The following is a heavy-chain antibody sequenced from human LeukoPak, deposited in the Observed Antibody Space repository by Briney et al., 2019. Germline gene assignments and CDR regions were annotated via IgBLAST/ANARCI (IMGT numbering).Heavy chain of an antibody. D-gene: IGHD5-24*01. V-gene: IGHV3-30*04. Sequence: GRSLRLSCAASGFTFSSYAMHWVRQAPGKGLEWVAVISYDGSNKYYADSVKGRFTISRDNSKNTLYLQMNSLRAEDTAVYFCAAEMGTIMEDGFDIWGQGTMVTVSS. CDR1: GFTFSSYA. CDR3: AAEMGTIMEDGFDI. J-gene: IGHJ3*02. CDR2: ISYDGSNK.